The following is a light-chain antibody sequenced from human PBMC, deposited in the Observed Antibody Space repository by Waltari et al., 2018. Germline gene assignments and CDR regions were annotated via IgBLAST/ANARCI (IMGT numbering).Light chain of an antibody. Sequence: QSVLPQPPSASGTPGQRVTISCSGSYSNIGSNTVNWYQQLPGTAPPLLIYKNNLRPSGVPDLFSGSKSGTSASLAITGLQSEDEADYYCAAWDDSLSGSYVFGTGTKVTVL. CDR3: AAWDDSLSGSYV. CDR1: YSNIGSNT. V-gene: IGLV1-44*01. CDR2: KNN. J-gene: IGLJ1*01.